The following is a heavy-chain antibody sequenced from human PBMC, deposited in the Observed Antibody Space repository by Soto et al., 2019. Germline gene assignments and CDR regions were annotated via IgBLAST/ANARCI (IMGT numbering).Heavy chain of an antibody. CDR1: GGSFSGYY. Sequence: QVQLQQWGAGLLKPSETLSLTCAVYGGSFSGYYWSWIRQPPGKGLEWIGEINHSGSTNYNPSLKSRVTISVDTSKNQFSLKLSSVTAADTAVYYCARGVWGPDSNDYWGQGTLVTVSS. J-gene: IGHJ4*02. D-gene: IGHD7-27*01. CDR2: INHSGST. CDR3: ARGVWGPDSNDY. V-gene: IGHV4-34*01.